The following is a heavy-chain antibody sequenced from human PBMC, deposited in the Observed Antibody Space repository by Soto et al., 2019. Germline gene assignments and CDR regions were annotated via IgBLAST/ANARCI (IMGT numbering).Heavy chain of an antibody. CDR1: GYTFVNYG. Sequence: ASVKVSCKASGYTFVNYGISWVRQAPGQGLEWMGWINPNNHKTNYAQKFQGRVTMTTDTSTRTAFMELRSLRSDDTAVYYCARTAIVVVVGAAPTDYWGQGTLVTVSS. CDR3: ARTAIVVVVGAAPTDY. CDR2: INPNNHKT. D-gene: IGHD2-15*01. J-gene: IGHJ4*02. V-gene: IGHV1-18*01.